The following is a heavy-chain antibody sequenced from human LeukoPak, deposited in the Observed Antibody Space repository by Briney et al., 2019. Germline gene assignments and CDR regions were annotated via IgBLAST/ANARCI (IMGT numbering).Heavy chain of an antibody. V-gene: IGHV3-48*03. D-gene: IGHD5-24*01. J-gene: IGHJ6*03. CDR2: LSSSGSAF. Sequence: PGGSLTLSCEDSGFTFRSYEMNWVRQAPGKGLEWIAYLSSSGSAFSYADSVKGRFTISRDNARNSLFLQMNSLRADDTAIYYCARAGEMRYMDAWGKGTAVTVSS. CDR3: ARAGEMRYMDA. CDR1: GFTFRSYE.